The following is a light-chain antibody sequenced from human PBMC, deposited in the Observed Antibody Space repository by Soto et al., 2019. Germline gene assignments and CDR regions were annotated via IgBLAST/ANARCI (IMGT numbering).Light chain of an antibody. CDR2: GNN. CDR1: SSNIGAGYD. CDR3: QSYESSPSVVV. J-gene: IGLJ2*01. Sequence: QSVLTQSPSVSGAPGQRVTISCTGSSSNIGAGYDVHWYQQLPGTAPKLLIYGNNNRPSGVPDRFSGSKSGTSASLAITGLQAEDEADYYCQSYESSPSVVVFGRGTKLTVL. V-gene: IGLV1-40*01.